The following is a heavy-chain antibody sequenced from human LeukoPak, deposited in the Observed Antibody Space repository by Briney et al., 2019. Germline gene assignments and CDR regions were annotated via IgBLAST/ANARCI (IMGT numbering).Heavy chain of an antibody. CDR2: LGTDGTYT. D-gene: IGHD4-11*01. J-gene: IGHJ5*02. V-gene: IGHV3-74*01. CDR3: VRDPSNSGNWFDL. Sequence: PGGSLRLSCAASGFNLRDYWMHWVRQAPGKGLVWVSRLGTDGTYTNYADSVTGRFTISRDNAKSTLYLQMDSLRAEDTSFYYCVRDPSNSGNWFDLWGQGTLVTVSS. CDR1: GFNLRDYW.